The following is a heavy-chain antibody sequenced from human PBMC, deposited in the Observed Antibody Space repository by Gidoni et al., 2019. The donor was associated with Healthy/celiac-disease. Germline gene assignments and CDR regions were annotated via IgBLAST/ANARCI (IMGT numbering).Heavy chain of an antibody. Sequence: QVQLVESGGGVVQPGRSLRLSCAASGFTFSSYAMHWVRQAPGKWLEGVAVISYDGSNKYYADSVKGLFTISRYNSKYTLYLQMHSLRAEDTAVYYCASPGDAFDIWGQGTMVTVSS. V-gene: IGHV3-30*01. CDR1: GFTFSSYA. J-gene: IGHJ3*02. CDR3: ASPGDAFDI. CDR2: ISYDGSNK.